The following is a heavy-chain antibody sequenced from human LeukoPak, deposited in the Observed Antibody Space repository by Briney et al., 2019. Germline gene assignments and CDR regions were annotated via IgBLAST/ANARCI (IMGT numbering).Heavy chain of an antibody. CDR1: GGSISSSSYY. J-gene: IGHJ6*02. CDR2: IYYSGST. Sequence: SETLSLTCTVSGGSISSSSYYWGWIRQPPGKGLEWIGYIYYSGSTNYNPSLKSRVTISVDTSKKQFSLKLSSVTAADTAVYYCAKTYYYGSGSPYYGMDVWGQGTTVTVSS. D-gene: IGHD3-10*01. V-gene: IGHV4-61*05. CDR3: AKTYYYGSGSPYYGMDV.